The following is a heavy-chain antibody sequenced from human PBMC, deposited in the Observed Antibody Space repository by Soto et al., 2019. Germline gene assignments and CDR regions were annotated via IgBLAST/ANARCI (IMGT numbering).Heavy chain of an antibody. CDR2: INHSGST. Sequence: QVQLQQWGAGLLKPSETLSLTCAVYGGSFSGYYWSWIRQPPGKGLEWIGEINHSGSTNYNPSLKSRVTISVDTSKNQFSLKLSSVTAADTAVYYCARRRGSGSYGVDYWGQGTLVTVSS. CDR3: ARRRGSGSYGVDY. D-gene: IGHD3-10*01. V-gene: IGHV4-34*01. J-gene: IGHJ4*02. CDR1: GGSFSGYY.